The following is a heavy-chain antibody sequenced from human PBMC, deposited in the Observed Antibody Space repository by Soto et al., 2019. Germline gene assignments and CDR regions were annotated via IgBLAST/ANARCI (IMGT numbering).Heavy chain of an antibody. CDR3: ARTPQSKTIDYRGWFDP. CDR2: TYYRSKWYN. D-gene: IGHD3-10*01. V-gene: IGHV6-1*01. J-gene: IGHJ5*02. Sequence: SQTVSLTCAISGGSVSSNTAAWSWIRQSPSRGLEWLGRTYYRSKWYNDYAFSVKSRITINSDTYKNQFSLQLNSVTPEDTAVYYCARTPQSKTIDYRGWFDPWGQGTLVTVSS. CDR1: GGSVSSNTAA.